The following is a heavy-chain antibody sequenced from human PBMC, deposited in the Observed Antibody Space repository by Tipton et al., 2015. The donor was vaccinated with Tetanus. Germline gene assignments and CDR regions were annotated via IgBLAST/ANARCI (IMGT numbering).Heavy chain of an antibody. V-gene: IGHV1-69*04. CDR3: AREHGYFDY. CDR2: IIPSLAAA. Sequence: QSGPEVKKPGSSVMVSCRASGFTFRTYAVTWVRQAPGHGLEWMGRIIPSLAAADYSPKFRGRLTVTADTSTTTAYMELRSLRSEDTAVYYCAREHGYFDYWGQGTLVTVSS. CDR1: GFTFRTYA. J-gene: IGHJ4*02.